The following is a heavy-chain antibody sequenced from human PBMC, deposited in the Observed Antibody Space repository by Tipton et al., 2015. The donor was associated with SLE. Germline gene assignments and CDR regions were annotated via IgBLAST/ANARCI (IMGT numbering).Heavy chain of an antibody. CDR3: GRDVDIGGSGLDAFAL. CDR1: GYTFTGYY. J-gene: IGHJ3*01. CDR2: INPNSGGT. D-gene: IGHD3-10*01. Sequence: QVQLVQSGAEVKKPGASVKVSCKASGYTFTGYYMHWVRQAPGQGLEWMGRINPNSGGTSYAQKFQGRVTMTRDTSISTAYMELSRLTSDDTAVYYCGRDVDIGGSGLDAFALWGQGTLVTVSS. V-gene: IGHV1-2*06.